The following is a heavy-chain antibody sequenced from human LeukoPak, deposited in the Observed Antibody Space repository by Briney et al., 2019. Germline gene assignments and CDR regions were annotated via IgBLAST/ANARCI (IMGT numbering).Heavy chain of an antibody. D-gene: IGHD1-26*01. J-gene: IGHJ6*02. Sequence: SETLSLTCTVSGSSISNFYWSWIRQPPGKGLEWIGYIYYSGSTSYNPSLKSRVTISVDTSKNQFSLKLSSVTAADTAVYYCARGRAGEPTPGYSYYGRDVWAQGTRATVS. V-gene: IGHV4-59*01. CDR1: GSSISNFY. CDR3: ARGRAGEPTPGYSYYGRDV. CDR2: IYYSGST.